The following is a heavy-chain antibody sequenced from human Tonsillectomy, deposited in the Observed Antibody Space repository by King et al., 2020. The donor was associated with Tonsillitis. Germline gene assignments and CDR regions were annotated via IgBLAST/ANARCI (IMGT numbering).Heavy chain of an antibody. CDR3: ARDLMSGDWNDPLGYFDY. J-gene: IGHJ4*02. CDR2: ISYDGSEK. CDR1: GFTFSNYA. D-gene: IGHD1-1*01. V-gene: IGHV3-30*04. Sequence: VQLVESGGGVVQPGRSLRLSCAASGFTFSNYAMHWVRQAPGKGLEWVVIISYDGSEKYYADSVKGRFTISRDNSKNKMYVQMNSLRAEDTAVYYCARDLMSGDWNDPLGYFDYWGQGTLVTVSS.